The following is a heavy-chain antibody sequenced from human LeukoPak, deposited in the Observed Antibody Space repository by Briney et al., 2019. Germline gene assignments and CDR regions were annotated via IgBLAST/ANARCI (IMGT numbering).Heavy chain of an antibody. J-gene: IGHJ4*02. CDR2: ISYDGSNK. Sequence: GGSLRLSCAASGFTFSSYGMHWVRQAPGKGLEWVAVISYDGSNKYYADSVKGRFTISRDNSKNTLYLQMNSLRAEDTAVYYCARAGIYRLRYFDWLLDYFDYWGQGTLVTVSS. D-gene: IGHD3-9*01. CDR1: GFTFSSYG. CDR3: ARAGIYRLRYFDWLLDYFDY. V-gene: IGHV3-30*03.